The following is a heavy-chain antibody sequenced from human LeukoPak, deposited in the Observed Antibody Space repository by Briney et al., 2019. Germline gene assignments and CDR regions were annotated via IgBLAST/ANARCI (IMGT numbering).Heavy chain of an antibody. J-gene: IGHJ4*02. CDR3: ARRTGWYWGYYFDY. CDR1: GESFSGYS. Sequence: SETLSLTCAVCGESFSGYSWSWFRQPPGKGLEWIGEVIHGGSSNYNPSLKSRVTISIHTSKNQFSLNLTSVTAADTAFYYCARRTGWYWGYYFDYWSQGTLVTVSS. D-gene: IGHD6-19*01. V-gene: IGHV4-34*12. CDR2: VIHGGSS.